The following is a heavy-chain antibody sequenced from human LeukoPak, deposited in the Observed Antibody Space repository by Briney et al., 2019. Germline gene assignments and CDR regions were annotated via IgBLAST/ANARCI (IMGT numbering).Heavy chain of an antibody. D-gene: IGHD3-9*01. Sequence: SVKVSCKASGGTFSSYAISWVRQAPGQGPEWIGGIIPIFGTANYAQKFQGRVTITADKSTSTAYMELSSLRSEDTAVYYCARLSDILTGYYGYWGQGTLVTVSS. J-gene: IGHJ4*02. CDR1: GGTFSSYA. V-gene: IGHV1-69*06. CDR3: ARLSDILTGYYGY. CDR2: IIPIFGTA.